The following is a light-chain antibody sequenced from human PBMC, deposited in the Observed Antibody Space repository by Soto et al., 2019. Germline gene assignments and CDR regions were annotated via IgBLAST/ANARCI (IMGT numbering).Light chain of an antibody. CDR3: QQRSKWPLWT. CDR2: GAS. CDR1: ETVSSN. Sequence: EIVMTQSPATLSVSPGERATLSCRASETVSSNLAWYQQKLGQAPRLLIYGASTRATGIPARFSGSGSGTDFTLTISSLEPEDFAVYYCQQRSKWPLWTFGQGTKVDI. V-gene: IGKV3-15*01. J-gene: IGKJ1*01.